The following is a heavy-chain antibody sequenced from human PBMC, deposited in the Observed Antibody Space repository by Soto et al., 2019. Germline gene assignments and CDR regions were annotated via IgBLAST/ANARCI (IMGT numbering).Heavy chain of an antibody. CDR3: ATPERQWELTEYFQH. V-gene: IGHV3-30-3*01. CDR1: GFTFSSYA. D-gene: IGHD1-26*01. CDR2: ISYDGSNK. J-gene: IGHJ1*01. Sequence: QVQLVESGGGVVQPGRSLRLSCAASGFTFSSYAMHWVRQAPGKGLEWVAVISYDGSNKYYADSVKGRFTISRDNSKNTLYLQMNSLRAEDTAVYYCATPERQWELTEYFQHWGQGTLVTVS.